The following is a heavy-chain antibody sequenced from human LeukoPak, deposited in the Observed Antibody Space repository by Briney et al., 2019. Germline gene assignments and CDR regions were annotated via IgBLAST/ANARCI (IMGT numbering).Heavy chain of an antibody. CDR3: ARGGRDSSSWYLYYFDY. CDR2: IYYSGST. J-gene: IGHJ4*02. CDR1: GGSISSHY. V-gene: IGHV4-59*11. D-gene: IGHD6-13*01. Sequence: PSETLSLTCTVSGGSISSHYWSWIRQPPGKGLEWIGYIYYSGSTNYNPSLKSRVTISVDTSKNQFSLKLSSVTAADTGVYYCARGGRDSSSWYLYYFDYWGQGTLVTVSS.